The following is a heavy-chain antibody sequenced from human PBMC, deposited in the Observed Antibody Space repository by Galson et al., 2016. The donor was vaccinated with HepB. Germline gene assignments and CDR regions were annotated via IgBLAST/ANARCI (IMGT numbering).Heavy chain of an antibody. Sequence: TLSLPCTVSGGSISSGYYYWSWIRQLPGTGLEWIGYISYSGSTDYNPSLQSRVTISADTSKNQFSLKLTSVTAADTAVYYCARDHCTGGVCYSSPWYYGMDVWGQGTTVTVSS. J-gene: IGHJ6*02. D-gene: IGHD2-8*02. CDR3: ARDHCTGGVCYSSPWYYGMDV. V-gene: IGHV4-31*03. CDR2: ISYSGST. CDR1: GGSISSGYYY.